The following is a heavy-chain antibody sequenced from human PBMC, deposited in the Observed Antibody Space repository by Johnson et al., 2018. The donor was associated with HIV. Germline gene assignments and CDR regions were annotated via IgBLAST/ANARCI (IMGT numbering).Heavy chain of an antibody. Sequence: VQLVESGGGLVQPGGSLRHSCAASGFTFSSYAMHWVRQAPGKGLEYVSAISSNGGSTYYATSVKGRFTISRDNSKNTLYLQMGSLRAEDMAVYYCARDRYSYGQPMHAFDIWGQGTMVTVSS. CDR1: GFTFSSYA. CDR3: ARDRYSYGQPMHAFDI. CDR2: ISSNGGST. J-gene: IGHJ3*02. V-gene: IGHV3-64*01. D-gene: IGHD5-18*01.